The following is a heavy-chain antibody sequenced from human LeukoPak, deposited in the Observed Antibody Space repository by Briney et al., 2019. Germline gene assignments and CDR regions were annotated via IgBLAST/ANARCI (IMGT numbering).Heavy chain of an antibody. V-gene: IGHV4-30-2*01. CDR3: ARDGTTAGNYYDY. D-gene: IGHD6-13*01. Sequence: SETLSLTCTVSGGSITSGGYYWSWIRQPPGKGLAWIGYMFHSGTTYYTPSLRSRVTISVDRSKNQFSLKLTSVTAADTVFYYCARDGTTAGNYYDYWGQGTLVTVSS. J-gene: IGHJ4*02. CDR2: MFHSGTT. CDR1: GGSITSGGYY.